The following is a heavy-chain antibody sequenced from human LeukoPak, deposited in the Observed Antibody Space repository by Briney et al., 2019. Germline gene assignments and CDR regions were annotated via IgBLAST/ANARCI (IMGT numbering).Heavy chain of an antibody. CDR2: INPNSGGT. CDR1: GYTFTGYY. V-gene: IGHV1-2*02. D-gene: IGHD3-22*01. J-gene: IGHJ4*02. Sequence: EASVKVSCKASGYTFTGYYMHWVRQAPGQGLEWMGWINPNSGGTNYAQKFQGRVTMTRDTSISTAYMELSRLRSDDTAVYYCAKPKNYYDIGFDYWGQGTLVTVSS. CDR3: AKPKNYYDIGFDY.